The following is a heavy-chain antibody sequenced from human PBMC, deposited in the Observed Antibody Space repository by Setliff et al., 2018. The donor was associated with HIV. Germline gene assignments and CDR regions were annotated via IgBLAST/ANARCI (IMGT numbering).Heavy chain of an antibody. CDR2: IYSSGSP. J-gene: IGHJ6*03. CDR3: ARHRDPPGTSWIYYYYYMDL. CDR1: GGSSSGYY. D-gene: IGHD6-13*01. Sequence: SETLSLTCAVYGGSSSGYYWGWIRQPPGKGLEWIGSIYSSGSPSYNPSLSSRLTISVDTSKNHVSLRLSSVTAADTGVYYCARHRDPPGTSWIYYYYYMDLWGEGTTVTVSS. V-gene: IGHV4-39*01.